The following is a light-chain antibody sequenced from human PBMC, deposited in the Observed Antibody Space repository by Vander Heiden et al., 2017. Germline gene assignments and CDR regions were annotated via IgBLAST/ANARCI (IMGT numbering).Light chain of an antibody. J-gene: IGLJ2*01. CDR1: NIGSKS. V-gene: IGLV3-21*02. CDR3: QAWDSSREHWV. CDR2: EDS. Sequence: SYVLTQPPSVSVAPGQTARITCGGNNIGSKSVHWYQQKPGQAPVMVVYEDSDRPSGIPERFSGSNSGKTATLNITSVEAGDEADYYWQAWDSSREHWVFGGGTKLTVL.